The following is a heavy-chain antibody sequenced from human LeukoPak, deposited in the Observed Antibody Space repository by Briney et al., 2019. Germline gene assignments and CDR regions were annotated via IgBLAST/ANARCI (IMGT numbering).Heavy chain of an antibody. D-gene: IGHD3-3*02. V-gene: IGHV1-8*01. CDR1: GYTFTSYD. Sequence: ASVKVSCKASGYTFTSYDINWVRQATGQGLEWMGWMNPNSGNTGYAQKFQGRVTMTRNTSISTAYMELSSLRSEDTAVYYCARGPTLAFDNWFDPWGQGTRVTVSS. CDR3: ARGPTLAFDNWFDP. CDR2: MNPNSGNT. J-gene: IGHJ5*02.